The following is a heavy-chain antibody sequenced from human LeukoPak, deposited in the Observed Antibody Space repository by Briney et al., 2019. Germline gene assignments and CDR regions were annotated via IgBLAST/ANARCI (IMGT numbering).Heavy chain of an antibody. V-gene: IGHV1-69*04. D-gene: IGHD5-18*01. Sequence: SVKVSCKASGGTFSSYAISWVRQAPGQGLEWMGRIIPILGIANYAQKFQGRVTITADKSTSTAYMELSSLRSEDTAVYYCARGKYSYGCFDYWGQGTLVTVSS. CDR2: IIPILGIA. CDR1: GGTFSSYA. J-gene: IGHJ4*02. CDR3: ARGKYSYGCFDY.